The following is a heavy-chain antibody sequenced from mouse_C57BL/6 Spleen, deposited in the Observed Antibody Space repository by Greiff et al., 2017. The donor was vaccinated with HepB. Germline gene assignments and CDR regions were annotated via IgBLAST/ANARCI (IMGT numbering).Heavy chain of an antibody. J-gene: IGHJ1*03. V-gene: IGHV14-1*01. CDR3: TLSSYYGSSRYFDV. D-gene: IGHD1-1*01. CDR2: IDPEDGGT. CDR1: GFNIKDYY. Sequence: EVQLQESGAELVRPGASVKLSCTASGFNIKDYYMHWVKQRPEQGLEWIGRIDPEDGGTEYAPKFQGKATQTADKSSNTAYLQLSSLTSEDTAVYSCTLSSYYGSSRYFDVWGTGTTVTVSS.